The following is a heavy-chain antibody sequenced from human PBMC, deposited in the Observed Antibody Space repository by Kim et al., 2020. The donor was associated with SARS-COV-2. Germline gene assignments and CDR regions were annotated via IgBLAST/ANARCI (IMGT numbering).Heavy chain of an antibody. J-gene: IGHJ4*02. CDR1: GFTFSSYS. D-gene: IGHD3-3*01. V-gene: IGHV3-21*01. Sequence: GGSLRLSCAASGFTFSSYSMNWVRQAPGKGLEWVSSISSSSYIYYADSVKGRFTISRDNAKNSLYLQMNSLRAEDTAVYYCARCDYDFWSGYYHNYYFDYWGQGTLVTVSS. CDR3: ARCDYDFWSGYYHNYYFDY. CDR2: ISSSSYI.